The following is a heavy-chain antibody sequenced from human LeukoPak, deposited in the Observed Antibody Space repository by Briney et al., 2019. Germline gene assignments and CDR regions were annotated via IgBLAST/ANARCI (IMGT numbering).Heavy chain of an antibody. CDR3: ARDLPDNFDY. Sequence: SETLSLTCTVSGGSISSSSYYWGWIRQPPGKGLEWIGSIYYSGSTYYNPSLKSRVTISVDTSKNQFSLKLSSVTAADTAVYYCARDLPDNFDYWGQGTLVTVSS. J-gene: IGHJ4*02. V-gene: IGHV4-39*07. D-gene: IGHD1-14*01. CDR1: GGSISSSSYY. CDR2: IYYSGST.